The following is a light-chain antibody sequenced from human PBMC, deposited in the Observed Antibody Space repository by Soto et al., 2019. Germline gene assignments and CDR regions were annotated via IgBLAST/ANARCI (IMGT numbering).Light chain of an antibody. V-gene: IGLV2-23*01. Sequence: QPVLTQPASVSGSPGQSITISCTGTSSDVGSYNLVSWYQQHPGKAPKLMIYEGSKRPSGVSNRFSGSKSGNTASLTISGLQAEDEADYYCCSYAGSPWVFGGGTKLTVL. CDR2: EGS. J-gene: IGLJ3*02. CDR3: CSYAGSPWV. CDR1: SSDVGSYNL.